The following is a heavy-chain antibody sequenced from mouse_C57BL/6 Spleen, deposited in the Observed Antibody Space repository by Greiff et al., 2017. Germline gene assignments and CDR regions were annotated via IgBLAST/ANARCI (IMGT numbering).Heavy chain of an antibody. CDR2: IHPNSGST. V-gene: IGHV1-64*01. J-gene: IGHJ4*01. CDR3: AKMEHYYEEMDD. Sequence: QVQLQQPGAELVKPGASVKLSCKASGYTFTSYWMHWVKQRLGKGLEWFGMIHPNSGSTTYNEKFKGKATLTVDTSSSTAYMQLLSLTSEDSAVYYCAKMEHYYEEMDDWGQGTSVTVSS. CDR1: GYTFTSYW. D-gene: IGHD1-2*01.